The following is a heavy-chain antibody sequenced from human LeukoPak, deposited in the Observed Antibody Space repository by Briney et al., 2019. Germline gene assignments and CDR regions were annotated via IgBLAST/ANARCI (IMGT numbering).Heavy chain of an antibody. CDR3: AREKNPTYDYYDSSSHSSAFDI. CDR2: TSNDGNI. CDR1: EFTFSSYP. Sequence: GGSLRLSCAASEFTFSSYPIHWVRQALGKGPEWVAITSNDGNIYYADSVKGRFTISRDNSKNTVYLQMNSLRVEDTAVYYCAREKNPTYDYYDSSSHSSAFDIWGQGTMVTVSS. J-gene: IGHJ3*02. D-gene: IGHD3-22*01. V-gene: IGHV3-30*04.